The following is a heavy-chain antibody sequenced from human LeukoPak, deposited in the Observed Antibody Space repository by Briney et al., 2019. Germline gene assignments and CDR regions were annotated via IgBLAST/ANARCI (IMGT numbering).Heavy chain of an antibody. V-gene: IGHV4-59*01. CDR2: IYYSGST. J-gene: IGHJ3*02. D-gene: IGHD2-15*01. Sequence: YPSETLSLTCTVSGGSISSYYWSWIRQPPGKGLEWIGYIYYSGSTNYNPSLKSRVTISVDTSKNQFSLKLSSVTAADTAVYYCARVLLVQEAFDIWGQETMVTVSS. CDR1: GGSISSYY. CDR3: ARVLLVQEAFDI.